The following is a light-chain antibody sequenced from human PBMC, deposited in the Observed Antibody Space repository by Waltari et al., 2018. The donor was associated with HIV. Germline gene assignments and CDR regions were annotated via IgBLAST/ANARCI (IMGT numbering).Light chain of an antibody. Sequence: IQMTQSPLSLSASVGDRVTITCRASQTISSYLNWYQQKPGKAPMLLIYGASTLHSGVPSRFSGSGSGTDFTLTISSLQPEDFATYYCQQSYSTPRTFGQGTKLEIK. V-gene: IGKV1-39*01. CDR2: GAS. CDR1: QTISSY. CDR3: QQSYSTPRT. J-gene: IGKJ2*01.